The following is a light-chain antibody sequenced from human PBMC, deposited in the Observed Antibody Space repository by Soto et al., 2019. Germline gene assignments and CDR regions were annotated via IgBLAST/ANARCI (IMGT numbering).Light chain of an antibody. CDR2: SNN. Sequence: HSVLTHPPSASGTPRHRVTISCSGSSSNIGSNTVNCYQQLPGTAPKLLIYSNNQRPSWVPDRFSGSKSGTSASLAISGLQSEDEADYYCAAWDDSLNGQVFGGGTQLTVL. CDR3: AAWDDSLNGQV. CDR1: SSNIGSNT. V-gene: IGLV1-44*01. J-gene: IGLJ2*01.